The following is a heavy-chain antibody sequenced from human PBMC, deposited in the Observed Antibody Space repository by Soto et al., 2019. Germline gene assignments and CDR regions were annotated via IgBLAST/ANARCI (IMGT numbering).Heavy chain of an antibody. CDR1: NGSISSSNW. CDR3: ARGGYGSGSMYYFDY. Sequence: SETLSLTCAVFNGSISSSNWWRWVRQPPGKGLEWIGEIFHSGSTNYNSSLKSRVTISVDKSKNQMSLKLTSVTAADTAEYYCARGGYGSGSMYYFDYWGQGTLVTVSS. D-gene: IGHD3-10*01. V-gene: IGHV4-4*02. J-gene: IGHJ4*02. CDR2: IFHSGST.